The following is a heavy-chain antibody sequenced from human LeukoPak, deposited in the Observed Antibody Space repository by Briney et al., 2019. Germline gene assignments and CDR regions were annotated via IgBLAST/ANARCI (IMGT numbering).Heavy chain of an antibody. V-gene: IGHV3-48*04. CDR3: ARGGIPHYSDNTGYFFGQF. Sequence: PGGSLRLSCAASGFSFSTHSMTWVRLAPGKGLEWLSFISISGSSRHYADSVKGRFTISRDNAENSVYLQMNSLRTEDTAVYYCARGGIPHYSDNTGYFFGQFWVQGTRVTVSS. CDR2: ISISGSSR. CDR1: GFSFSTHS. D-gene: IGHD3-22*01. J-gene: IGHJ4*02.